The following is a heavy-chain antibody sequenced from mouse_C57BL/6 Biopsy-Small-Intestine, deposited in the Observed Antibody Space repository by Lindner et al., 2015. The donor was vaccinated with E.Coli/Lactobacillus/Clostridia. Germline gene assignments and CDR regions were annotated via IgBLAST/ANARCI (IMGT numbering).Heavy chain of an antibody. CDR3: ARSEGSSGFFDY. CDR1: GYTFTDNN. Sequence: VQLQESGPELVKPGASVKMSCKASGYTFTDNNMHWVKQSHGKSLEWIGYINPDNGGTSYNQKFMARATLTVNKSSNTAYMELRSLTSEDSAVYYCARSEGSSGFFDYWGQGTTLTVSS. CDR2: INPDNGGT. D-gene: IGHD3-2*02. J-gene: IGHJ2*01. V-gene: IGHV1-22*01.